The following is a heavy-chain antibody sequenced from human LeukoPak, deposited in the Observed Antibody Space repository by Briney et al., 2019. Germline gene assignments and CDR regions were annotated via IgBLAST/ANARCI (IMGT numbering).Heavy chain of an antibody. CDR2: ISGSGGST. Sequence: PGGSLRLSCAASGFTLSSYAMSWVRQAPGKGLEWVSAISGSGGSTYYADSVKGRFTISRDNSKNTLYLQMNSLRAEDTAVYYCAKVRVERWLQFAFDIWGQGTMVTVSS. J-gene: IGHJ3*02. CDR1: GFTLSSYA. V-gene: IGHV3-23*01. D-gene: IGHD5-24*01. CDR3: AKVRVERWLQFAFDI.